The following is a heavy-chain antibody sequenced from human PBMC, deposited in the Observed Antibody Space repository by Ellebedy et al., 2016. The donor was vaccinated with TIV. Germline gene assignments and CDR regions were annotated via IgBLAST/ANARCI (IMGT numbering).Heavy chain of an antibody. J-gene: IGHJ6*02. V-gene: IGHV1-69*13. CDR2: IIPIFGTA. CDR3: ASGRTTISTWHYYGLDV. Sequence: AASVKVSCKASADTFNSYAISCVRQAPGHGLEWMGGIIPIFGTANYAQKFQGRVTITADESTSTAYMELSSLRSADTAVYYCASGRTTISTWHYYGLDVWGQGTTVTVSS. D-gene: IGHD4-11*01. CDR1: ADTFNSYA.